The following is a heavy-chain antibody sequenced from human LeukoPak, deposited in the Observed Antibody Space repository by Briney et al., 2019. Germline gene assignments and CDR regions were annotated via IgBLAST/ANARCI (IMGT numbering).Heavy chain of an antibody. CDR2: INPSGGST. V-gene: IGHV1-46*03. CDR3: ARDLQYCSSTSCYNDDAFDI. J-gene: IGHJ3*02. CDR1: GYTLTELS. Sequence: ASVKVSCKVSGYTLTELSMHWVRQAPGKGLEWMGIINPSGGSTSYAQKFQGRVTMTRDTSTSTVYMELSSLRSEDTAVYYCARDLQYCSSTSCYNDDAFDIWGQGTMVTVSS. D-gene: IGHD2-2*02.